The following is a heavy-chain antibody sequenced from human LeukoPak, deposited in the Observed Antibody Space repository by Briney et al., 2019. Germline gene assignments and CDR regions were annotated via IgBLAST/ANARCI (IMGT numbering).Heavy chain of an antibody. CDR1: GGSISSGSYY. D-gene: IGHD3-22*01. Sequence: SETLSLTCTVSGGSISSGSYYWSWIRQPAGKGLEWIGRFYASGSTNYNPSLKSRVSISIDTSKNQFSLKLSAVTAADTAVYYCARPSTYYYDSSGHGAFAIWGQGKMVTVSS. V-gene: IGHV4-61*02. J-gene: IGHJ3*02. CDR3: ARPSTYYYDSSGHGAFAI. CDR2: FYASGST.